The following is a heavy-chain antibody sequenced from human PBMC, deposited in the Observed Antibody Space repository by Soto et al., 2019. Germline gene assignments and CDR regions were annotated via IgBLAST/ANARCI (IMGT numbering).Heavy chain of an antibody. J-gene: IGHJ5*02. CDR1: GYTFTNYD. V-gene: IGHV1-8*01. Sequence: QVQLVQSGAEVKKPGASVKVSCKASGYTFTNYDINWVRQAAGQGPEWMGWMNPDTGHTGYARKFRGRVSMTRDTSISTAYMELSSLRSDDTAIYYCARGRVRDSSSNEFEPWGRGTLVTVSS. D-gene: IGHD6-6*01. CDR3: ARGRVRDSSSNEFEP. CDR2: MNPDTGHT.